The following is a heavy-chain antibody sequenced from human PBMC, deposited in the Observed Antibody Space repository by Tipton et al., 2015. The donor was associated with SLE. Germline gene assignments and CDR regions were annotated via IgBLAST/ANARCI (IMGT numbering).Heavy chain of an antibody. CDR2: IYSSGST. J-gene: IGHJ6*03. Sequence: TLSLTCTVSVGPLTSGRYYWSWIRQPAGKGLEWIGRIYSSGSTPNSNYIPSVKSRVTISVDTSKNQFSLTLRSVAAADTAVYYCARGPMVFGGFDHYYYMDVWGKGTTVTVSS. V-gene: IGHV4-61*02. CDR1: VGPLTSGRYY. D-gene: IGHD2-8*01. CDR3: ARGPMVFGGFDHYYYMDV.